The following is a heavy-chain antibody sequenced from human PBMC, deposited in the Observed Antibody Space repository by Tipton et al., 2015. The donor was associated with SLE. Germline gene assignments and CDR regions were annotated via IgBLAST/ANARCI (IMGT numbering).Heavy chain of an antibody. V-gene: IGHV4-59*11. CDR2: IYYSGST. CDR1: GGSISSHY. D-gene: IGHD6-19*01. Sequence: LRLSCTVSGGSISSHYWSWIRQPPGKGLEWIGYIYYSGSTNYNPSLKSRVTISVDTSKNQFSLKLSSVTAADTAVYYCARASVGIAVAPVDVWGKGTTVTVSS. J-gene: IGHJ6*04. CDR3: ARASVGIAVAPVDV.